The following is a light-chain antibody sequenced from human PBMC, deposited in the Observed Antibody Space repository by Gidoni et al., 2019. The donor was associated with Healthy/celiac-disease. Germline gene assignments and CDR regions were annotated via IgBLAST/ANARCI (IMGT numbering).Light chain of an antibody. CDR1: QSVISSY. V-gene: IGKV3-20*01. Sequence: EIVLTQSPCTLSLSPGERATLSCSASQSVISSYLAWYQPTPGQAPRLLIYGASSMATGSPDRFSGSGSGTDFTLTISRLEPEDFAVYYCQQYGSSPWTFGQGTKVEIK. J-gene: IGKJ1*01. CDR3: QQYGSSPWT. CDR2: GAS.